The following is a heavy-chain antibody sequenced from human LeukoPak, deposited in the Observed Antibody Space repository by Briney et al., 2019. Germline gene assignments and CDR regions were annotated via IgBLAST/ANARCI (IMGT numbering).Heavy chain of an antibody. CDR3: APTGDPYYYDSSGYYYGY. J-gene: IGHJ4*02. Sequence: GGSLRLSCAASGFTFSSYAMSWVRQAPGKGLEWVSAISGSGGSTYYADSVKGRFTISRDNSKNTLYLQMNSLRAEDTAVYYCAPTGDPYYYDSSGYYYGYWGQGTLVTVSS. CDR2: ISGSGGST. V-gene: IGHV3-23*01. CDR1: GFTFSSYA. D-gene: IGHD3-22*01.